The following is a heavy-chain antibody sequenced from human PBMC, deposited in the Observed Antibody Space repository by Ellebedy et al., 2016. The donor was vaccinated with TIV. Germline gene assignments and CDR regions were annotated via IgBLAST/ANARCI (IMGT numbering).Heavy chain of an antibody. D-gene: IGHD3-9*01. CDR1: GGTFSSYA. CDR2: IIPIFGTA. V-gene: IGHV1-69*13. CDR3: ARAPDYDILTGYYFDP. J-gene: IGHJ5*02. Sequence: SVKVSXXASGGTFSSYAISWVRQAPGQGLEWMGGIIPIFGTANYAQKFQGRVTITADESTSTAYMELSSLRSEDTAVYYCARAPDYDILTGYYFDPWGQGTLVTVSS.